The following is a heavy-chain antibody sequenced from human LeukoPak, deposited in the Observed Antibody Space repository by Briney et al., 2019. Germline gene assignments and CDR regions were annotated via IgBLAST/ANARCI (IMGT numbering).Heavy chain of an antibody. CDR2: IIPILGIA. CDR3: ARDPTPPDRTGTTA. CDR1: GYTFTSYY. Sequence: SVKVSCKASGYTFTSYYMHWVRQAPGQGLEWMGRIIPILGIANYAQKFQGRVTITADKSTSTAYMELSSLRSEDTAVYYCARDPTPPDRTGTTAWGQGTLVTVSS. V-gene: IGHV1-69*04. J-gene: IGHJ4*02. D-gene: IGHD1-7*01.